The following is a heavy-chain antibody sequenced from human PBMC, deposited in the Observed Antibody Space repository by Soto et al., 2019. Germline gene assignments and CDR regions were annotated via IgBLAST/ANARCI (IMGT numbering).Heavy chain of an antibody. Sequence: DVQLLESGGHLVQPGGSLRLSCAASGFTFSSYAMSWVRQAPGKGLEWVSSVSAGGDMTYYSDSVKGRFTISRDNSNNALFLQMNSLRIEHTALYYCARGDRVGSGPPASYYDSGLDVWGQGTTVTVS. CDR2: VSAGGDMT. D-gene: IGHD3-10*01. V-gene: IGHV3-23*01. CDR1: GFTFSSYA. J-gene: IGHJ6*02. CDR3: ARGDRVGSGPPASYYDSGLDV.